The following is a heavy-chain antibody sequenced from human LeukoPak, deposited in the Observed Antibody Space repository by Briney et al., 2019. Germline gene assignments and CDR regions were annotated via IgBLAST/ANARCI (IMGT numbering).Heavy chain of an antibody. CDR2: IYTRGST. D-gene: IGHD6-19*01. V-gene: IGHV4-4*07. CDR1: GGSIVSST. Sequence: SETLSSPAPALGGSIVSSTWSGFGKPPGKGLNGIGRIYTRGSTDYNPSLKSRVTISVDKSKNQLSLKLSSVTAADTAVYFCARGYSTDWYPFHYWGQGTLVTVSS. CDR3: ARGYSTDWYPFHY. J-gene: IGHJ4*02.